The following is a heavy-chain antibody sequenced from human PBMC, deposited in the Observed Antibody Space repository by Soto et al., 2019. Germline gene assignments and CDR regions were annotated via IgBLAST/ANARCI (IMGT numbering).Heavy chain of an antibody. CDR1: GFNFNKFA. V-gene: IGHV3-23*01. D-gene: IGHD2-2*03. CDR2: ISDSGST. Sequence: EVQLLESGVGLVQPGGSLRLSCEASGFNFNKFAMSWVRQAPGKGLAWVSTISDSGSTYYTDSVKGRFTISRDNSKNTLYLQMNSLLAEDTAVYYCAKVWGETGYCTRTSCLYYFDYWRQGTPVPVSS. CDR3: AKVWGETGYCTRTSCLYYFDY. J-gene: IGHJ4*02.